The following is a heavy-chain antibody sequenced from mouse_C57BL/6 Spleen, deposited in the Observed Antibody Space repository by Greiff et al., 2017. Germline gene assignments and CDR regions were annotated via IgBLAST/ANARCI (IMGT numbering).Heavy chain of an antibody. Sequence: EVQLQQSGGGLVQPGGSMKLSCVASGFTFSNYWMNWVRQSPEKGLEWVAQIRLKSDNYATHYAESVKGRFTISRDDSKSSVYLQMNNLRAEDTGIYYCTGGYYTSYFDVWGTGTTVTVSS. V-gene: IGHV6-3*01. CDR1: GFTFSNYW. CDR3: TGGYYTSYFDV. J-gene: IGHJ1*03. D-gene: IGHD2-3*01. CDR2: IRLKSDNYAT.